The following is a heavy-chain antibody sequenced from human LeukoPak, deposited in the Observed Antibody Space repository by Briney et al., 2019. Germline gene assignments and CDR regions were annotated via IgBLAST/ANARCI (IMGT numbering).Heavy chain of an antibody. D-gene: IGHD3-16*02. CDR2: INHSGST. CDR1: GGSFSDYY. Sequence: SETLCLTCAVYGGSFSDYYWCGIRQPPGKGLEWIGEINHSGSTNYNPSLKSRVTISVDTSKNQFSLKLSSVTAADTAVYYCARGGYDYVWGSYRYAFEIWGQGTMVTDSS. V-gene: IGHV4-34*01. CDR3: ARGGYDYVWGSYRYAFEI. J-gene: IGHJ3*02.